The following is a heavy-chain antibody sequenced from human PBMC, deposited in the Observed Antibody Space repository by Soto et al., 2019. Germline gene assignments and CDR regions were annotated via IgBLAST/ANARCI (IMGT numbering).Heavy chain of an antibody. CDR1: GGSISSYY. D-gene: IGHD3-3*01. J-gene: IGHJ5*02. Sequence: SETLSLTCTVSGGSISSYYWSWIRQPPGKGLEWIGYIYYSGNTDYNPSLKSRVTLSVDTSKNQFSLKLSSVTAADTAVYYCAGYYDFWSGFTLKYWFDPWGQGTLVTVSS. V-gene: IGHV4-59*12. CDR2: IYYSGNT. CDR3: AGYYDFWSGFTLKYWFDP.